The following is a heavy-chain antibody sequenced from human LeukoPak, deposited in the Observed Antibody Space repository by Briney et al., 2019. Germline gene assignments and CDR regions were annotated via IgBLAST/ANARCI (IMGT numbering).Heavy chain of an antibody. V-gene: IGHV3-64D*06. Sequence: GGSLRLSCSASGFRFSDYSMNWIRQAPGKGLEYVSGISHNGDSTRYADSVKGRFTISRDNSKNTLYLQMSSLRPEDTAVYYCVTNYGDYGGGAFDVWGQGTMVIVSS. D-gene: IGHD4-17*01. CDR3: VTNYGDYGGGAFDV. J-gene: IGHJ3*01. CDR1: GFRFSDYS. CDR2: ISHNGDST.